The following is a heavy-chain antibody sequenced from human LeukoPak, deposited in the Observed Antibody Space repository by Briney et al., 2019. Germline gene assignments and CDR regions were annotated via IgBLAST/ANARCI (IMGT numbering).Heavy chain of an antibody. CDR2: ISSSGSSI. V-gene: IGHV3-48*03. J-gene: IGHJ5*02. Sequence: GGSLRLSCGASGFTFSTYEMNWVRQAPGKGLERVSYISSSGSSIYYADSVKGRFTVSRDNAKNSLYLQMNSLRAEDTAVYYCARYNWNPHWFDPWGQGTLVTVSS. D-gene: IGHD1-1*01. CDR1: GFTFSTYE. CDR3: ARYNWNPHWFDP.